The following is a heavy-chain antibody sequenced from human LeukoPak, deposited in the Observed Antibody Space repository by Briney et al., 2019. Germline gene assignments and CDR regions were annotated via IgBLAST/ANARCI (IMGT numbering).Heavy chain of an antibody. V-gene: IGHV3-23*01. CDR3: AKVGGVSGSYYMLRY. J-gene: IGHJ4*02. CDR1: GFTFSIHG. CDR2: ISGSGGST. Sequence: GGSLRLSCAASGFTFSIHGMSWVRQAPGKGLEWVSAISGSGGSTYYADSVKGRFTISRDNSKNTLYLQMNSLRAEDTAVYYCAKVGGVSGSYYMLRYWGQGTLVTVSS. D-gene: IGHD3-10*01.